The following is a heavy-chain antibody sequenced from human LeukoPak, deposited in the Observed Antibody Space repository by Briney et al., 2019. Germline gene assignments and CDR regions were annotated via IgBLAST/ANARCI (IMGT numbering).Heavy chain of an antibody. CDR2: INHSGST. CDR1: GVSFSGYY. CDR3: ARGLASSGP. V-gene: IGHV4-34*01. D-gene: IGHD3-22*01. Sequence: SETLSLTCAVYGVSFSGYYWSWIRQPPGKGLEWIGEINHSGSTNYNPSLKSRVNISVDTSKNQFSLKLSSVTAADTAVYYCARGLASSGPWGQGTLVSVSS. J-gene: IGHJ5*02.